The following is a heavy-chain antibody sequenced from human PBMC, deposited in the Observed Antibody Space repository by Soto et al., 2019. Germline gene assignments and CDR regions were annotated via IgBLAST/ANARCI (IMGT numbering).Heavy chain of an antibody. CDR3: ARALDWTFHY. J-gene: IGHJ4*02. CDR2: IHFDGST. V-gene: IGHV4-59*08. Sequence: XXTLSLTCTVSGGSISSYYWRWIRQPPGKGLEWIGYIHFDGSTSYNPSLKSRVTISVDTSKNQFSLKLNSVTAADTAVYYCARALDWTFHYWGQGTLVTVSS. CDR1: GGSISSYY. D-gene: IGHD1-1*01.